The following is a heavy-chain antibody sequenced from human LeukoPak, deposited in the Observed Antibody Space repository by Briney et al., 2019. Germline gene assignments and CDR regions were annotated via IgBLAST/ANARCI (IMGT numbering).Heavy chain of an antibody. CDR1: GGSISSYY. V-gene: IGHV4-59*01. CDR3: ARVMGDSSGYYLYYYYMDV. J-gene: IGHJ6*03. CDR2: IYYSGST. Sequence: PSETLSLTCTVSGGSISSYYWSWIRQPPGKGLEWIGYIYYSGSTNYNPSLKSRVTISVDTSKNQFSLKLSSVTAADTAVYYCARVMGDSSGYYLYYYYMDVWGKGTTVTVS. D-gene: IGHD3-22*01.